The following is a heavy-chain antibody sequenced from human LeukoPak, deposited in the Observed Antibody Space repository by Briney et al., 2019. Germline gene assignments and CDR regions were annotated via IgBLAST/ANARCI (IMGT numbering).Heavy chain of an antibody. CDR2: IYHSGST. Sequence: SVTLSLTCGVSGYSISSGYYWGWIRQPPGKGLEWIGRIYHSGSTYYNPSLKSRVTISVDTTKIQSSLKQTSVTAADTAVYYCARHRLSYKDACDMWGQGTMVTVSS. D-gene: IGHD3-10*01. CDR1: GYSISSGYY. CDR3: ARHRLSYKDACDM. J-gene: IGHJ3*02. V-gene: IGHV4-38-2*01.